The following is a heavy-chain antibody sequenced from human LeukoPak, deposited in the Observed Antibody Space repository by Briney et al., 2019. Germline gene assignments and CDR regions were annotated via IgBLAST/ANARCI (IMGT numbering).Heavy chain of an antibody. CDR1: GYMFRNYY. J-gene: IGHJ4*02. V-gene: IGHV1-2*02. CDR2: INPNSGGT. Sequence: ASVKVSCKASGYMFRNYYIYWVRQAPGQGLEWMGWINPNSGGTNYAQKFQGRVTMTRDTSISTAYMELSRLRSDDTAVYYCASEGAAVAGTPGYWGQGTLVTVSS. CDR3: ASEGAAVAGTPGY. D-gene: IGHD6-19*01.